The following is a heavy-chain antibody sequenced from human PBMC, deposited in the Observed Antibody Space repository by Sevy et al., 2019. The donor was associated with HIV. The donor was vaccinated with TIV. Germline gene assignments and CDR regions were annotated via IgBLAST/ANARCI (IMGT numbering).Heavy chain of an antibody. CDR2: IYYSGST. CDR3: ARQIAAAGTFYFDY. V-gene: IGHV4-31*03. D-gene: IGHD6-13*01. Sequence: SETLSLTCTVSGVSINTDHYYWSWIRQHPGKGLEWIGYIYYSGSTYYNPSLKSRLTISIDTSKNQFSLKLTSVTAADMAVYYCARQIAAAGTFYFDYWGQGNLVTVSS. CDR1: GVSINTDHYY. J-gene: IGHJ4*02.